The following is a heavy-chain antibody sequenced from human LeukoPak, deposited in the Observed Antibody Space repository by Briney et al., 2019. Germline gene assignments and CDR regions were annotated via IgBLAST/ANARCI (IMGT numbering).Heavy chain of an antibody. Sequence: GGSLRLSCEASGFSFSNYWMSWVRQAPGKGLEWVANIKQDGSEIYYVDSVKGRFTISRDNAKNSLYLQMNSLRAEDTAVYYCAKAYSSSWYSIYYYYYMDVWGKGTTVTISS. CDR2: IKQDGSEI. CDR1: GFSFSNYW. D-gene: IGHD6-13*01. V-gene: IGHV3-7*01. J-gene: IGHJ6*03. CDR3: AKAYSSSWYSIYYYYYMDV.